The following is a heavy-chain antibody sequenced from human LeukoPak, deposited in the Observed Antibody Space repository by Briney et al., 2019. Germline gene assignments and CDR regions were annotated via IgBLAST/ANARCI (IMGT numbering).Heavy chain of an antibody. Sequence: GGSLRLSCAASGFTFSSYSMNWVRQAPGKGLEWVSYISSSSTIYYADSVKGRFTISRDNAKNSLYQQMNSLRAEDTAVYYCARGSCSGGSCPHYYYYYYMDVWGKGTTVTVSS. CDR2: ISSSSTI. V-gene: IGHV3-48*01. D-gene: IGHD2-15*01. CDR1: GFTFSSYS. J-gene: IGHJ6*03. CDR3: ARGSCSGGSCPHYYYYYYMDV.